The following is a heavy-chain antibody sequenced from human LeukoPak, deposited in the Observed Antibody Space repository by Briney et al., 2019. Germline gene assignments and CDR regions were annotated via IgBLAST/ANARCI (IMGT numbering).Heavy chain of an antibody. V-gene: IGHV1-18*01. J-gene: IGHJ6*02. D-gene: IGHD3-10*01. CDR2: ISAYNGNT. CDR1: GYIFSSYA. CDR3: AKNYGSGGNTLYGREV. Sequence: ASVKVSCKASGYIFSSYAISWLRQAPGQGLQLMGWISAYNGNTNYAQKLQGRVTMTTDTSTSTAYMELRSLRSDDTAVYYCAKNYGSGGNTLYGREVGGQGTTATVSS.